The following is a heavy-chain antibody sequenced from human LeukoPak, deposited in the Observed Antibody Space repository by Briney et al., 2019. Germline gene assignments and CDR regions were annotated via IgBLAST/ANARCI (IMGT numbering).Heavy chain of an antibody. CDR1: GFTFSSYA. J-gene: IGHJ4*02. Sequence: GGSLRLSCAASGFTFSSYAMSWVRQAPGKGLERVSAISGSGGSTYYADSVKGRFTISRDNSKNTLYLQMNSLRAEDTAVYYCAKDVGVGSSWTYSDYWGQGTLVTVSS. CDR2: ISGSGGST. D-gene: IGHD6-13*01. V-gene: IGHV3-23*01. CDR3: AKDVGVGSSWTYSDY.